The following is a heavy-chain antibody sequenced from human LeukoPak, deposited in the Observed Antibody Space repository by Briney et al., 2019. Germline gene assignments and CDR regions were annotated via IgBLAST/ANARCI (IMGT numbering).Heavy chain of an antibody. CDR1: GYTYKTYG. V-gene: IGHV1-18*04. D-gene: IGHD3-9*01. J-gene: IGHJ5*02. Sequence: ASVKVSCKASGYTYKTYGISWVRQAPGQGLEWMGWISAYDGQTNYAQKLQGRVTMTTDTSRSTVYMELRSLTSDDTAVYYCARDRYDVLTGYFSNWFDPWGQGTLVTVSS. CDR3: ARDRYDVLTGYFSNWFDP. CDR2: ISAYDGQT.